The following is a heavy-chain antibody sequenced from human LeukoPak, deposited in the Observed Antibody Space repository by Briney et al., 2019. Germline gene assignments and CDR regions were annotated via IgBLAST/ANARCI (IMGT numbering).Heavy chain of an antibody. J-gene: IGHJ5*02. Sequence: GRSLRLSCAASGFTFNNYGMHWVRQAPGKGLEWVAAIWYDGTNKYYTESVKGRFAISRDNSDNTLYLEMNSLRDEDTAIYYCAKDPRYCGGGNCYTYNWFDTWGQGTLVTVSS. V-gene: IGHV3-33*06. D-gene: IGHD2-15*01. CDR1: GFTFNNYG. CDR3: AKDPRYCGGGNCYTYNWFDT. CDR2: IWYDGTNK.